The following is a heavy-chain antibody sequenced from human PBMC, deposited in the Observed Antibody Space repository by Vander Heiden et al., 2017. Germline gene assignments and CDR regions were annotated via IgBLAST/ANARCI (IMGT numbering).Heavy chain of an antibody. CDR3: ARFQDCGGDCAYDY. D-gene: IGHD2-21*02. V-gene: IGHV3-23*01. J-gene: IGHJ4*02. CDR2: ISGVTTRT. CDR1: GFTFSRYA. Sequence: EVQLLESGGGLVQPGGSLRLSCAASGFTFSRYALSWVRQAPGEGLEYVSAISGVTTRTYYGDSVLGRFTISRDNSRDTLYLQMNSLRVEDTAVYYCARFQDCGGDCAYDYWGLGTLVIVSS.